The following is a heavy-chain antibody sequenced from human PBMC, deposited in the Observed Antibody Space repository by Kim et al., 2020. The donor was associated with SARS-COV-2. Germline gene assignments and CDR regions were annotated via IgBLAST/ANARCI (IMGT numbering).Heavy chain of an antibody. Sequence: SETLSLTCTVSGGSISSYYWSWIRQPPGKGLEWIGYIYYSGSTNYNPSLKSRVTISVDTSKNQFSLKLSSVTAADTAVYYCARADYYYDSSGYSGRSVTLGWFDPWGQGTLVTVSS. CDR2: IYYSGST. V-gene: IGHV4-59*01. D-gene: IGHD3-22*01. CDR1: GGSISSYY. J-gene: IGHJ5*02. CDR3: ARADYYYDSSGYSGRSVTLGWFDP.